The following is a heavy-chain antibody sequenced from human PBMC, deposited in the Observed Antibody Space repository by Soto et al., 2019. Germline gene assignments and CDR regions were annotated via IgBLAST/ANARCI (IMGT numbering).Heavy chain of an antibody. J-gene: IGHJ5*02. CDR1: GFTFSSYA. V-gene: IGHV3-23*01. Sequence: GGSLRLSCAASGFTFSSYAMSWVRQAPGKGLEWVSAISGSGVSTYYADSVKGRFTISRDNSKNTLYLQMNSLRAEDTAVYYCAKDLDGDYEYHNWVDPWGQGSMMTV. CDR2: ISGSGVST. CDR3: AKDLDGDYEYHNWVDP. D-gene: IGHD4-17*01.